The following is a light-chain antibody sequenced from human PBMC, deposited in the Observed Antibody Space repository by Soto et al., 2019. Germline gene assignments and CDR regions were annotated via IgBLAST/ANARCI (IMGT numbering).Light chain of an antibody. CDR1: QSVSSSY. CDR3: QQYGSSPT. J-gene: IGKJ4*01. Sequence: IGLTQSPCTLSLSPGERATLSCRASQSVSSSYLAWYQQKPGQAPRLLIYGASSRATGIPDRFSGSGSGTDFTLTISRLEPEDFAVYYCQQYGSSPTFGGGTKVDIK. CDR2: GAS. V-gene: IGKV3-20*01.